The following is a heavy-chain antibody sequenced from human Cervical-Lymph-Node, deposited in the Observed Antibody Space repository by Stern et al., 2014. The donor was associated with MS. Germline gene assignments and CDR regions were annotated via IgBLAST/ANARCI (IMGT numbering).Heavy chain of an antibody. D-gene: IGHD3-10*01. Sequence: QEQLGQSGAEVKKPGSSVRVSCKASGGTFSSYAISWVRQAPGQGLEWMGGIIPMFGTANYAQKFQGRVTITADDSTTTAYMEVSSLRSEDTAVYYCASSVGELTPEAVWGQGTTVTVFS. J-gene: IGHJ6*02. V-gene: IGHV1-69*01. CDR1: GGTFSSYA. CDR3: ASSVGELTPEAV. CDR2: IIPMFGTA.